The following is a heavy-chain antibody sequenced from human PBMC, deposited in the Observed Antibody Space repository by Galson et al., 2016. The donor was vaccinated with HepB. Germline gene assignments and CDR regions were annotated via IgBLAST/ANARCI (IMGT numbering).Heavy chain of an antibody. CDR2: ISRSSRPI. J-gene: IGHJ6*02. CDR1: GFTFSSYN. D-gene: IGHD6-13*01. CDR3: ARDREGTSWFSGDYDHYGMDV. Sequence: SLRLSCAASGFTFSSYNMNWVRQAPGKGLEWVSSISRSSRPIYYADSVKGRFTISRDNAKNSLYLQMNSLRVEDTAVYFCARDREGTSWFSGDYDHYGMDVWGQGTTVTVSS. V-gene: IGHV3-21*01.